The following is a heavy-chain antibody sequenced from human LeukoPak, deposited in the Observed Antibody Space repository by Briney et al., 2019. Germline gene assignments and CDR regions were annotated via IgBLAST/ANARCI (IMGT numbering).Heavy chain of an antibody. CDR1: GGSFSGYY. J-gene: IGHJ5*02. CDR3: ARAPPRVLRYFDWYTTGDWFDP. D-gene: IGHD3-9*01. V-gene: IGHV4-34*01. Sequence: SETLSLTCAVYGGSFSGYYWSWIRQPPGKGLEWIGEINHSGSINYNPSLKSRVTISVDTSKNQFSLKLSSVTAADTAVYYCARAPPRVLRYFDWYTTGDWFDPWGQGTLVTV. CDR2: INHSGSI.